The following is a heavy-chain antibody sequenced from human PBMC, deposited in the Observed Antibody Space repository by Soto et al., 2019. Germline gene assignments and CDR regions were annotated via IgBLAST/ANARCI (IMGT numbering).Heavy chain of an antibody. Sequence: SETLSLTCTVSGGSTSSGEYYWSWIRQPPGKGLEWIGYIYYSGSTYYNPSLKSRVTISVDTSKNQFSLKLSSVTAADTAVYYCARLNYGDQYTFDYWGQGTMVTVSS. V-gene: IGHV4-30-4*01. J-gene: IGHJ4*02. D-gene: IGHD4-17*01. CDR1: GGSTSSGEYY. CDR2: IYYSGST. CDR3: ARLNYGDQYTFDY.